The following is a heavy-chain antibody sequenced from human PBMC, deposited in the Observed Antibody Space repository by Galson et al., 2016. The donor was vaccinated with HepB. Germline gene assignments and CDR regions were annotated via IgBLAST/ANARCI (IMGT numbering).Heavy chain of an antibody. CDR2: ISVYNGNT. V-gene: IGHV1-18*04. Sequence: SVKVSCKASGYTFTNYGTSWVRQAPGQGLEWMGWISVYNGNTNYAQNFQGRVTMTTDTSTSTAYMELRSLTSDDTAVYHCARNPHYGLGRNLPVGFDCWGQGALVTVSS. J-gene: IGHJ4*02. D-gene: IGHD3-10*01. CDR3: ARNPHYGLGRNLPVGFDC. CDR1: GYTFTNYG.